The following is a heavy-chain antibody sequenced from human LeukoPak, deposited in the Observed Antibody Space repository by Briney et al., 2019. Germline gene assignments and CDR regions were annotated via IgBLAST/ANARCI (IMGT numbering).Heavy chain of an antibody. Sequence: SETLSLTCTVSGYSISSGYYWGWIRQPPGKGLEWIGSIFHSGSSHYNPSLRSRVTMSVDTSTNQLSLKLSSVTAADTAIYYCARTLGGATKFTPWGQGTLVTVSS. V-gene: IGHV4-38-2*02. CDR1: GYSISSGYY. CDR3: ARTLGGATKFTP. CDR2: IFHSGSS. D-gene: IGHD1-26*01. J-gene: IGHJ5*02.